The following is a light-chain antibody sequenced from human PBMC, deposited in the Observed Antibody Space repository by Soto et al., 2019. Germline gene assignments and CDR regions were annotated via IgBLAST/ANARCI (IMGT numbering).Light chain of an antibody. J-gene: IGKJ1*01. CDR2: GAS. CDR3: QKYGSSPTWT. CDR1: QSVSNNY. Sequence: EIVLTQSPGTLSLSPGERATLSCRASQSVSNNYLAWYQQKPGQAPRLLIYGASTRATGIPDRFSGSGSGTDFTLTISRLEPEDSAVYYCQKYGSSPTWTFGQGTKVDNK. V-gene: IGKV3-20*01.